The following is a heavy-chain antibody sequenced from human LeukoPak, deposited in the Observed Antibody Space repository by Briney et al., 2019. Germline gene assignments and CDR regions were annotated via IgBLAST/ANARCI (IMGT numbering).Heavy chain of an antibody. Sequence: GGSLRLSCAASGFAFRTYEMNWVRQAPGKGLEWVSYISSSGSTIYYADSVKGRFTISRDNAKNSLYLQVNSLRAEDTAVYYCAKWLVSSSWYYYYGMDVWGQGTTVTVSS. CDR1: GFAFRTYE. V-gene: IGHV3-48*03. J-gene: IGHJ6*02. D-gene: IGHD6-13*01. CDR2: ISSSGSTI. CDR3: AKWLVSSSWYYYYGMDV.